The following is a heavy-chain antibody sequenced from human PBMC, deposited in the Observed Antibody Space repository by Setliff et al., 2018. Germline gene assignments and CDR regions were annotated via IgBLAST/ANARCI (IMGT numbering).Heavy chain of an antibody. J-gene: IGHJ6*01. CDR2: IRYDGYNK. CDR1: GFTFSRYG. CDR3: AKDSLEVVIALHGMDV. V-gene: IGHV3-30*02. Sequence: LRLSCAASGFTFSRYGMYWVRQAPGKGLEWVAFIRYDGYNKYYADSVQGRFTISRDNSKNTLFLQMDSLRDDDTAVYYCAKDSLEVVIALHGMDVWGQGTTVTVS. D-gene: IGHD2-21*01.